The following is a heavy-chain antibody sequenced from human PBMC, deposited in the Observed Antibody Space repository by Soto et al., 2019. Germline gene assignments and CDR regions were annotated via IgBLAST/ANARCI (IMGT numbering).Heavy chain of an antibody. Sequence: EVKVLESGGDLVQPGGSLRLSCVASGFTFSGYAMTWVRQAPGKGLDWVSSVSANGDITYYADSVKGRFTISRDNSNNTLLLQMNSLRAEDTALYYCARGDRGGSGSPASYYFSGLDVWGQGTTVIVSS. J-gene: IGHJ6*02. CDR1: GFTFSGYA. CDR2: VSANGDIT. CDR3: ARGDRGGSGSPASYYFSGLDV. V-gene: IGHV3-23*01. D-gene: IGHD3-10*01.